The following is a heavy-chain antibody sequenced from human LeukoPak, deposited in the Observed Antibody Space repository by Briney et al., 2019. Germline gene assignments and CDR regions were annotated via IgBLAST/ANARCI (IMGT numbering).Heavy chain of an antibody. D-gene: IGHD3-22*01. CDR3: ARDSIVVVMTVIDY. Sequence: GGSLRLSCAASGFTFSSYAMNWVRQAPGKGLEWVSGIRVGGETHYADSVKGRFTISRDNSENTLYLQMNSLRAEDTAVYYCARDSIVVVMTVIDYWGQGTLVTVSS. J-gene: IGHJ4*02. CDR1: GFTFSSYA. CDR2: IRVGGET. V-gene: IGHV3-23*01.